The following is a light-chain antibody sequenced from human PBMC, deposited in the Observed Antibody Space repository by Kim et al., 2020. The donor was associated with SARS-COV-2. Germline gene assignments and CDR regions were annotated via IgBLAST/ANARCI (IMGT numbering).Light chain of an antibody. CDR3: QVWDSSGDHPYWV. Sequence: GKTARITCGGNNIGSKSVHWYQQKPGQAPVLVIYYDSDRPSGIPERFSGSNSGNTATLTISRVEAGDEADYYCQVWDSSGDHPYWVFGGGTQLTVL. V-gene: IGLV3-21*04. CDR2: YDS. J-gene: IGLJ3*02. CDR1: NIGSKS.